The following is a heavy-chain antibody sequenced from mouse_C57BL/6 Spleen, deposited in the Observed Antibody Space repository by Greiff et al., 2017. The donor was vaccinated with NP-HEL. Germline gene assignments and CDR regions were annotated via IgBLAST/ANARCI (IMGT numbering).Heavy chain of an antibody. CDR2: ISSGSSTI. Sequence: DVQLVESGGGLVKPGGSLKLSCAASGFTFSDYGMHWVRQAPEKGLEWVAYISSGSSTIYYADTVKGRFTISRYNAKNPLFLQMTSLRSEDTAMYYCARDWDRYFDYWGQGTTLTVSS. J-gene: IGHJ2*01. CDR3: ARDWDRYFDY. D-gene: IGHD4-1*01. V-gene: IGHV5-17*01. CDR1: GFTFSDYG.